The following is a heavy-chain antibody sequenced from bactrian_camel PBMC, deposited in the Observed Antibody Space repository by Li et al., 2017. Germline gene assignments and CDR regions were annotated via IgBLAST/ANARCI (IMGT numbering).Heavy chain of an antibody. Sequence: HVQLVESGGGSVQAGGSLKLSCAASGRIFGWCGMGWYRQAPGKERELVSTMNSDRTTRYSESVEGRFTISRDKAKNTLYLQMDSLKTEDTAMYYCAADCLYCDDPRDACFGYWGQGTQVTVS. CDR3: AADCLYCDDPRDACFGY. CDR1: GRIFGWCG. J-gene: IGHJ6*01. CDR2: MNSDRTT. V-gene: IGHV3S53*01. D-gene: IGHD1*01.